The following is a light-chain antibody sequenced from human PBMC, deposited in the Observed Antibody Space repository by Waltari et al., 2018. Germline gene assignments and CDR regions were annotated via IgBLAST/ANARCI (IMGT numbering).Light chain of an antibody. CDR2: KAS. J-gene: IGKJ1*01. Sequence: DIQMTQSPSTLSASVGDRVTITCRVSQSISSWLAWYQQKPGKAPKLLIYKASSLESGVPSRFSGSGSGTEFTLTISSLQPDDFATYYCQQYNRFGQGP. V-gene: IGKV1-5*03. CDR3: QQYNR. CDR1: QSISSW.